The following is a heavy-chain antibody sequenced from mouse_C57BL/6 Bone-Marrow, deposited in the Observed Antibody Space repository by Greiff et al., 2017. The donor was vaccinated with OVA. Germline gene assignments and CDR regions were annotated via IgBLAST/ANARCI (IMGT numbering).Heavy chain of an antibody. CDR2: ISSGGSYT. J-gene: IGHJ2*01. CDR1: GFTFSSYG. D-gene: IGHD4-1*02. V-gene: IGHV5-6*01. Sequence: EVKLVESGGDLVKPGGSLKLSCAASGFTFSSYGMSWVRQTPDKRLEWVATISSGGSYTYYPDSVKGRFTISRDNAKNTLYLQMSSLKSEDTAMYYCARHWAPTGKGVYFDYWGQGTTLTVSS. CDR3: ARHWAPTGKGVYFDY.